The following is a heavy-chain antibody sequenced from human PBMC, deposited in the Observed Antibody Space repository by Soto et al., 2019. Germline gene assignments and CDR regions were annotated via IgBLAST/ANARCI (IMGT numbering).Heavy chain of an antibody. CDR3: ARLSGDQSAFFSYGMDA. Sequence: GGSLRLSCAVSGFTFDTYWMNWVRQAPGKGLVWLSGIKSDGSITSYADSVKGRFTISRDNARNTLSLQMNSLRAEDTAVYYCARLSGDQSAFFSYGMDAWGQGTTVTVSS. V-gene: IGHV3-74*01. CDR2: IKSDGSIT. CDR1: GFTFDTYW. D-gene: IGHD2-21*01. J-gene: IGHJ6*02.